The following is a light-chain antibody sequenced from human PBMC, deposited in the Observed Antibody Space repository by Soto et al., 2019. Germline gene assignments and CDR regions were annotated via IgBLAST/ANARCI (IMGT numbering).Light chain of an antibody. CDR1: SSNLGAGYD. J-gene: IGLJ7*01. Sequence: QAVVTQPPSVSGAPGQRVTISCTGNSSNLGAGYDVHWYQQLPGAAPKLVIFGNRNRPSGVPERFSGSKSGTSASLAITGVQAGDEADYYCQAYDYSLTASVFGGGTQLTVL. CDR3: QAYDYSLTASV. V-gene: IGLV1-40*01. CDR2: GNR.